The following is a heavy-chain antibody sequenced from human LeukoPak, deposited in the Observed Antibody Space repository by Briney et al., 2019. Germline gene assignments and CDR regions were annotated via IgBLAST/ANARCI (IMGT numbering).Heavy chain of an antibody. CDR2: IYYSGST. CDR1: GGSVSSGSYY. Sequence: SETLSLTCTVSGGSVSSGSYYWSWIRQPPGKGLEWIGYIYYSGSTNYNPSLKSRVTISVDKSKNQFSLKLSSVTAADTAVYYCAGVRLGNTGLSEYFEYWGQGTLVTVSS. J-gene: IGHJ1*01. V-gene: IGHV4-61*01. D-gene: IGHD3-16*01. CDR3: AGVRLGNTGLSEYFEY.